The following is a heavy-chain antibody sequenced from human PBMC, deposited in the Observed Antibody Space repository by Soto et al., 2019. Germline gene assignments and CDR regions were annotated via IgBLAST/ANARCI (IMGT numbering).Heavy chain of an antibody. CDR3: ASDMSTT. D-gene: IGHD2-2*01. J-gene: IGHJ5*02. Sequence: QVQLVQSGAEVKKPGASVKVSCKASGYTFTSHDINWMRQATGQGIEWMGWMNPNSGHTNYAQKFQGRVTMTRDTSISTAYMELTNLRSEDTAIYYCASDMSTTWGQGTLVTVSS. V-gene: IGHV1-8*01. CDR2: MNPNSGHT. CDR1: GYTFTSHD.